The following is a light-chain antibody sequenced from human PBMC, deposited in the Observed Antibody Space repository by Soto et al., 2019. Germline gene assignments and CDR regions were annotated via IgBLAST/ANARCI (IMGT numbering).Light chain of an antibody. J-gene: IGKJ4*01. Sequence: EIVLTQSPGTLSLSPGERATLSCRASQSVSGSYLAWYQQKPGQAPRLLIYGAYSRATGIQDRFSGSGSGTDFTLNIRRLEPEDFAVYYCHQYSSSPLTFGGGTKVDNK. CDR1: QSVSGSY. CDR2: GAY. CDR3: HQYSSSPLT. V-gene: IGKV3-20*01.